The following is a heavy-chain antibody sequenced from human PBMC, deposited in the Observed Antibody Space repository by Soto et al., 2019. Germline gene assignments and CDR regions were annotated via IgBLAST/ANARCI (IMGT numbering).Heavy chain of an antibody. D-gene: IGHD2-2*01. CDR1: GGSISNYY. V-gene: IGHV4-34*01. J-gene: IGHJ6*02. CDR2: INYSGST. CDR3: ARFQYPYCMDV. Sequence: SETLSLTCTVSGGSISNYYWSWIRQPPGKGLEWIGEINYSGSTNYNPSLKSRVTISVDTSKNQFSLKLSSVTAADTAVYYCARFQYPYCMDVWGQGTTVTVSS.